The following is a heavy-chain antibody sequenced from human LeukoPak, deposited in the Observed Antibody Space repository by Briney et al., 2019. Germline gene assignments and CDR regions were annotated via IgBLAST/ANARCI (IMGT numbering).Heavy chain of an antibody. J-gene: IGHJ4*02. CDR3: ARGITHPYYFDY. D-gene: IGHD1-20*01. CDR1: GGSFSGYY. V-gene: IGHV4-34*01. CDR2: INHSGST. Sequence: SETLSLTCAVYGGSFSGYYSSWIRQPPGKGLEWIGEINHSGSTNYNPSLKSRVTISVDTNKNQFSLKLSSVTAADTAVYYCARGITHPYYFDYWGQGTLVTVSS.